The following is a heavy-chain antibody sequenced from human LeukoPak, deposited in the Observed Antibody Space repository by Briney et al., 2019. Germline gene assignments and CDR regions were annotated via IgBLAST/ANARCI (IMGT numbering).Heavy chain of an antibody. CDR1: GGSIGTHY. Sequence: SETLSLTCTVSGGSIGTHYWNWIRQPPGKGLEWIGYIYYSGNTNSNPSLKSRVTISIDTSKNQFSLKLSSVTAADTAVYYCGRDSYGHNWFDPWGQGTLVTVSS. J-gene: IGHJ5*02. V-gene: IGHV4-59*08. D-gene: IGHD5-18*01. CDR3: GRDSYGHNWFDP. CDR2: IYYSGNT.